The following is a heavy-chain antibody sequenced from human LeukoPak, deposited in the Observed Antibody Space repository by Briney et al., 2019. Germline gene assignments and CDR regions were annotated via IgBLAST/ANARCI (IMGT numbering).Heavy chain of an antibody. Sequence: VASVKVSCKASGYTFTGYYMHWVRQAPGQGLEWMGWINPNSGGTNYAQKFQGRVTMTRDTSISTAYMELSRLRSDDTAVYYCAREYYYGSGSYYNRVVYQDYWGQGTLVTVSS. D-gene: IGHD3-10*01. V-gene: IGHV1-2*02. CDR2: INPNSGGT. CDR3: AREYYYGSGSYYNRVVYQDY. CDR1: GYTFTGYY. J-gene: IGHJ4*02.